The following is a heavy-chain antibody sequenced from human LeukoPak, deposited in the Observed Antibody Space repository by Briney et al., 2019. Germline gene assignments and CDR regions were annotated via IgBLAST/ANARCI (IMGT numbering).Heavy chain of an antibody. CDR1: GFPFSNYA. CDR3: ARGGSDDILTGYYDY. V-gene: IGHV4-59*01. Sequence: LRLSCAASGFPFSNYAMSWIRQPPGKGLEWIGYIYYTGNTNYNPSLKSRVTISVDTSKNQFSLKLSSVTAADTAVYYCARGGSDDILTGYYDYWGQGTLVTVSS. CDR2: IYYTGNT. D-gene: IGHD3-9*01. J-gene: IGHJ4*02.